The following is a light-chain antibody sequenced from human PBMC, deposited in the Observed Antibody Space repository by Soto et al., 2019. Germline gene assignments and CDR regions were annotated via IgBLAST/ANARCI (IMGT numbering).Light chain of an antibody. Sequence: DIQMTQSPSTLSGSVGDRVTITCRASQTISSWLAWYQQKPGKAPKLLIYDASSLESGVPSRFSGSGSGTEFSLTISNLQPDDCATYYCQQYENYWTFGQGTKVDI. CDR1: QTISSW. CDR3: QQYENYWT. V-gene: IGKV1-5*01. J-gene: IGKJ1*01. CDR2: DAS.